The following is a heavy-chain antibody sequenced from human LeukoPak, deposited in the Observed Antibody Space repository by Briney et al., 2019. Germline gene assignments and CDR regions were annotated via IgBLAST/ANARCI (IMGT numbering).Heavy chain of an antibody. V-gene: IGHV3-23*01. Sequence: GGSLRLSCAASGFIFGGYAMNWVRQAPGKGLEWVSGISNSGGSTYYADSVKGRFTISRDNSKNTLYLQMNSLRAEDTAVYYCAKDPRDIAARPRGYFQHWGQGTLVTVSS. CDR2: ISNSGGST. CDR3: AKDPRDIAARPRGYFQH. CDR1: GFIFGGYA. D-gene: IGHD6-6*01. J-gene: IGHJ1*01.